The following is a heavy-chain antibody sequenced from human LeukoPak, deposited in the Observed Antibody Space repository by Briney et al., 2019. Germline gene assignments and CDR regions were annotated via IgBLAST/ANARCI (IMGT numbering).Heavy chain of an antibody. Sequence: GGSLRLSCAASGFTFCSNYMSWVRQAPGKGLEWVSVIYSGGGTYYADSVKGRFTVSRDNSKNTLYLLMNSLRAEDTAVYYCAGRTRLVRGVHYMDVWGKGTTVTVS. CDR3: AGRTRLVRGVHYMDV. D-gene: IGHD3-10*01. CDR1: GFTFCSNY. J-gene: IGHJ6*03. V-gene: IGHV3-53*01. CDR2: IYSGGGT.